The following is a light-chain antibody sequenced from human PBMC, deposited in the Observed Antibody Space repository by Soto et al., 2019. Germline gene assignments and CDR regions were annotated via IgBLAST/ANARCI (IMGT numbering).Light chain of an antibody. Sequence: QSVLTQPPSVYAAPGQKVTISCSGSSSNIGSNSVSCYQQLPGTAPKLLIYDDNKRPSGIPDRFSGSKSGTAATLGITGFQTGDEADYYCGSWDSSLSAYVFGTGTKVTVL. CDR2: DDN. J-gene: IGLJ1*01. CDR1: SSNIGSNS. CDR3: GSWDSSLSAYV. V-gene: IGLV1-51*01.